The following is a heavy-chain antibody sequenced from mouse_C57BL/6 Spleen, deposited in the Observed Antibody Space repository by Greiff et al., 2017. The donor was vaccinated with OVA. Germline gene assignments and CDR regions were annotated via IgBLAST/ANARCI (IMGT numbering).Heavy chain of an antibody. Sequence: DVKLVESEGGLVQPGSSMNLSCTASGFTFSDYYMAWVRQVPEKGLEWVANINYDGSSTYYLDSLKSRFIISRDNAKNILYLQMSSLKSEDTATYYCARERTSLDYFDYWGQGTTLTVSS. J-gene: IGHJ2*01. V-gene: IGHV5-16*01. D-gene: IGHD2-10*02. CDR2: INYDGSST. CDR1: GFTFSDYY. CDR3: ARERTSLDYFDY.